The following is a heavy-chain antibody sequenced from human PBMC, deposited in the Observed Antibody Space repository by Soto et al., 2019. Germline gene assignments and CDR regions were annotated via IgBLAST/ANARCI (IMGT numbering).Heavy chain of an antibody. CDR3: ARGFDSSGHYYFDS. J-gene: IGHJ4*02. CDR1: GGSFSGYY. D-gene: IGHD3-22*01. Sequence: QVQLQQWGAGLLKPSETLSLSCAVHGGSFSGYYWSWIRQPPGKGLEWIGEINHSGSTNYNPSLKSRVTMSVDTSRNQFSLKLSSVTAADTAVYYCARGFDSSGHYYFDSWGQGTLVTVSS. CDR2: INHSGST. V-gene: IGHV4-34*02.